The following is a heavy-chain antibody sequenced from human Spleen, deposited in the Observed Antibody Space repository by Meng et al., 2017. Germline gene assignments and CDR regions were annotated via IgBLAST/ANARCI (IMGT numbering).Heavy chain of an antibody. CDR2: INHSGST. J-gene: IGHJ5*02. CDR1: GGYFSDYY. Sequence: VKQEQWGEGMLKPSETFALPGFGSGGYFSDYYWSWIRQPPGKGLEWIGEINHSGSTNYNPSLESRATISVDTSQNNLSLKLSSVTAADTAVYYCARATAAAAKGRWFDPWGQGTLVTVSS. D-gene: IGHD6-13*01. V-gene: IGHV4-34*01. CDR3: ARATAAAAKGRWFDP.